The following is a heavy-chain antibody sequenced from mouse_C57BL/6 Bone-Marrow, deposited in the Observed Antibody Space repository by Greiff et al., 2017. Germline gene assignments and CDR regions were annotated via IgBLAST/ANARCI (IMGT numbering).Heavy chain of an antibody. D-gene: IGHD1-1*01. CDR1: GYTFTSYG. V-gene: IGHV1-81*01. CDR3: ARDDYYCSSYRFDY. Sequence: VQVVESGAELARPGASVKLSCKASGYTFTSYGISWVKQRTGQGLEWIGEIYPRSGNTYYNEKFKGKATLTADKSSSTAYMELRSLTSEDSAVYFGARDDYYCSSYRFDYWGQGTTLTVSS. J-gene: IGHJ2*01. CDR2: IYPRSGNT.